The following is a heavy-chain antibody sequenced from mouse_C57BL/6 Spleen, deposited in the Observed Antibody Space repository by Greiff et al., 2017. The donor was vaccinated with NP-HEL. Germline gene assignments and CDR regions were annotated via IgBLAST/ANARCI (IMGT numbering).Heavy chain of an antibody. Sequence: QVQLKQPGAELVKPGASVKISCKASGYAFSSYWMNWVKQRPGKGLEWIGQIYPGDGDTNYNGKFKGKATLTADKSSSTAYMQLSSLTSEDSAVYFCARRGNYFYAMDYWGQGTSVTVSS. CDR1: GYAFSSYW. D-gene: IGHD2-1*01. CDR2: IYPGDGDT. CDR3: ARRGNYFYAMDY. V-gene: IGHV1-80*01. J-gene: IGHJ4*01.